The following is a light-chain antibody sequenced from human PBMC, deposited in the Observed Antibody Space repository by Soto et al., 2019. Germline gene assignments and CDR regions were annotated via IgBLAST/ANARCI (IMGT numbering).Light chain of an antibody. CDR1: QSINNW. V-gene: IGKV1-5*03. CDR2: KAS. Sequence: DIQMTQSPSTLSASVGDRVTITCRASQSINNWLAWYQQKPGKAPKLLIYKASSLESGVPSRFSGSGSGTEFTLTISRLQPEDFAVYYCQQRSNWPLTFGGGTKVDIK. CDR3: QQRSNWPLT. J-gene: IGKJ4*01.